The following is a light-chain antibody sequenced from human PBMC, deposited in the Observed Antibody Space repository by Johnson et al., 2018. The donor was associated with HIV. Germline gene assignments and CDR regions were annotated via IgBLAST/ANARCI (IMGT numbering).Light chain of an antibody. V-gene: IGLV1-51*02. J-gene: IGLJ1*01. CDR1: SSNIGNNY. Sequence: QSVLTQPPSVSAAPGQKVTISCSGSSSNIGNNYVSWYQQLPGTAPKLLIYENNKRPSGIPGRFSGSKSGPSATLGITGLQTGDEAYYYCGTWDSSLTSYVFGTGTKVTVL. CDR3: GTWDSSLTSYV. CDR2: ENN.